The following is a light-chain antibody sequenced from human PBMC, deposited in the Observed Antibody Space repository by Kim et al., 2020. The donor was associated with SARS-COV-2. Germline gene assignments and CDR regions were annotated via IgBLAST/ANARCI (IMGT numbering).Light chain of an antibody. CDR3: GADHGSGSNFVWV. CDR1: SGYNNYK. CDR2: VGTGGIVG. V-gene: IGLV9-49*01. J-gene: IGLJ3*02. Sequence: QPVLTQPPSASASLGASVTLTCTLSSGYNNYKVDWYQQIPGKGLRVVMRVGTGGIVGSKGDGMPDRFSVLASGLNRYLTIKNIQEEDESDYDCGADHGSGSNFVWVFGGGTQLNVL.